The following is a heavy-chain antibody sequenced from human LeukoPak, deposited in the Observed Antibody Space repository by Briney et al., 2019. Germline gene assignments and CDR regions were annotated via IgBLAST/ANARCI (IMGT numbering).Heavy chain of an antibody. CDR3: ARGSTIFGVVITTFDY. CDR2: IKQDGSEK. J-gene: IGHJ4*02. D-gene: IGHD3-3*01. Sequence: PGGSVRLSCGASGLTFSDDWMSWVRQAPGKGLEWVANIKQDGSEKYYVDSVKGRFTISRDNAKNSLYLQMNSLRAEDTAVYYCARGSTIFGVVITTFDYWGQGTLVTVSS. V-gene: IGHV3-7*01. CDR1: GLTFSDDW.